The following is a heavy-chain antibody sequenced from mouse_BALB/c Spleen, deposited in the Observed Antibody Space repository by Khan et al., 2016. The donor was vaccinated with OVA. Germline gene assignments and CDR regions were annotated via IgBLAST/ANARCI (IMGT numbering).Heavy chain of an antibody. CDR3: VRDGAYHRNDGWFAY. D-gene: IGHD2-14*01. V-gene: IGHV1-4*01. CDR2: INPSNGYT. CDR1: GYTFTSYT. J-gene: IGHJ3*01. Sequence: QVQLQQSGAELVRPGASVKMSCKASGYTFTSYTIHWIKKRPGQGLEWIGYINPSNGYTNYNQKFKDKATLTTDKSSTTAYLQLSSLTSDDSAVYNCVRDGAYHRNDGWFAYWGQGTLVTVSA.